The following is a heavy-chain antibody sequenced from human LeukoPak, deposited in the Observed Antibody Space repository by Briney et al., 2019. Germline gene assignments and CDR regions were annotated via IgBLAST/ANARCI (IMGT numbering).Heavy chain of an antibody. D-gene: IGHD1-26*01. Sequence: SVKVSCKASGGTFSSYAISWVRQAPGQGLEWMGGIIPIFGTANYAQKFQGRVTITTDESTSTAYMELSSLRSEDTAVYYCAKIVGATYAFDIWGQGTMVTVSS. CDR1: GGTFSSYA. J-gene: IGHJ3*02. V-gene: IGHV1-69*05. CDR2: IIPIFGTA. CDR3: AKIVGATYAFDI.